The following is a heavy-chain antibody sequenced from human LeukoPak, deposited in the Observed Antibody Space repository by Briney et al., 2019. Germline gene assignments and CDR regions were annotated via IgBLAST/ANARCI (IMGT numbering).Heavy chain of an antibody. D-gene: IGHD6-19*01. V-gene: IGHV1-2*02. CDR2: INPNSGGT. CDR3: AREGLAVAGPEPFDY. Sequence: ASVKVSCKASGYTFTGYYMHWVRQAPGQGLEWMGWINPNSGGTNYAQKFQGRVTMTRDTSISTAYMELSRLRSDDTAVYYCAREGLAVAGPEPFDYWGQGTLVTVSS. CDR1: GYTFTGYY. J-gene: IGHJ4*02.